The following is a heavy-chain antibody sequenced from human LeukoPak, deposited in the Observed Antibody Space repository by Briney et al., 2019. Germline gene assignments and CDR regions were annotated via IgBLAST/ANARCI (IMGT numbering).Heavy chain of an antibody. J-gene: IGHJ4*02. CDR1: GYTFTSYY. CDR2: INPSGGST. D-gene: IGHD7-27*01. Sequence: ASVKVSCKASGYTFTSYYMHWVRQAPGQGLEWMGVINPSGGSTSYAQKFQGRVTMTRDMSTSTVYMELSSLRSEDTAVYYCARDGDNGPFDYWGQGTLVTVSS. V-gene: IGHV1-46*01. CDR3: ARDGDNGPFDY.